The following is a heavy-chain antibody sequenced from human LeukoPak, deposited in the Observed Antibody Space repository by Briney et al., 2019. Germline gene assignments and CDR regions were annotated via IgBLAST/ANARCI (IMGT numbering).Heavy chain of an antibody. CDR1: GYTFTNNY. Sequence: GASVKVSCKAFGYTFTNNYLHWVRQAPGQGLEWMGWINPKSGGIKLAPKFQGRVTMTRDTSINTVYMELSSLTSDDRAVYYCARDPSHYYYTDVWGKGTTVIVSS. J-gene: IGHJ6*03. V-gene: IGHV1-2*02. CDR2: INPKSGGI. CDR3: ARDPSHYYYTDV.